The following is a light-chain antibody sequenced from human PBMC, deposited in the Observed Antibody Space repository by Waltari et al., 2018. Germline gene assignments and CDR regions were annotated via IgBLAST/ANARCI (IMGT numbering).Light chain of an antibody. V-gene: IGKV3-11*01. CDR3: QQRRDWPLT. J-gene: IGKJ4*01. Sequence: DIVLTQSPAILSLSPGERASLSCRASQSVTNYLAWYQQKPGQAPSLLIYDTSNSATGNPARFSGSGFGTDFTLTISSLEPEDFAVYYCQQRRDWPLTFGGGTKVEIK. CDR2: DTS. CDR1: QSVTNY.